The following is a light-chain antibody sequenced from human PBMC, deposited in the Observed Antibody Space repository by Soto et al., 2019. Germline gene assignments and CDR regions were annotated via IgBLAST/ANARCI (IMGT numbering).Light chain of an antibody. V-gene: IGKV3-20*01. J-gene: IGKJ1*01. Sequence: EIVLTQSPGTLSSSPGERATLSCRASHSIYSKCLAWYQQRPGQPPRLLIHGASTRATGISDRFSGSGSGTDFTLTISRLEPEDFAVYYCHHYGDSPPETFGQGTRVEFK. CDR2: GAS. CDR1: HSIYSKC. CDR3: HHYGDSPPET.